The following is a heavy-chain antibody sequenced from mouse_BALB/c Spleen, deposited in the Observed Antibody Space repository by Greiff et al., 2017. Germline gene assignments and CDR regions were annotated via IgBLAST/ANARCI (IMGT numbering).Heavy chain of an antibody. V-gene: IGHV1-87*01. CDR2: IYPGDGDT. J-gene: IGHJ4*01. CDR1: GYTFTSYW. Sequence: QVHVKQSGAELARPGASVKLSCKASGYTFTSYWMQWVKQRPGQGLEWIGAIYPGDGDTRYTQKFKGKATLTADKSSSTAYMQLSSLASEDSAVYYCARSVRGTAMDYWGQGTSVTVSS. D-gene: IGHD2-2*01. CDR3: ARSVRGTAMDY.